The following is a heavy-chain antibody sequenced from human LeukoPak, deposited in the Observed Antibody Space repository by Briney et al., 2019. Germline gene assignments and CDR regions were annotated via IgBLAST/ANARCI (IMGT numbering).Heavy chain of an antibody. CDR1: GFSFSSYS. CDR3: VRDPDALGY. CDR2: IRRSGSPI. V-gene: IGHV3-48*02. Sequence: PGGSLRLSCAASGFSFSSYSMNCVRQAPGKGLEWVAYIRRSGSPIYYADSVKGRFTISRDNAKNSLYLQMNSLRDEDTAVYHCVRDPDALGYWGQGTLVTVSS. J-gene: IGHJ4*02.